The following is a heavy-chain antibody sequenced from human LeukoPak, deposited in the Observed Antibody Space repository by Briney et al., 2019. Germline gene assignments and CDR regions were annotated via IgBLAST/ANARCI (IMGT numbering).Heavy chain of an antibody. V-gene: IGHV3-48*03. J-gene: IGHJ5*02. CDR3: ARAGKGRSGSYYP. CDR2: ISSSGSTI. Sequence: PGGSLRLSCAASGFTFSSYEMNWVRQAPGKGLEWFSYISSSGSTIYYADSVKGRFTISRDNAKNSLYLQMNSLKAEDTAVYYCARAGKGRSGSYYPWGQGTLVTVSS. CDR1: GFTFSSYE. D-gene: IGHD3-10*01.